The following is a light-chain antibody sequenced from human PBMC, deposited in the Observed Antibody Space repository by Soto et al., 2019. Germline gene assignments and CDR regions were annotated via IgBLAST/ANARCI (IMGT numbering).Light chain of an antibody. V-gene: IGKV1-39*01. CDR3: QQSYDLPRT. CDR1: QSVSKY. Sequence: DIQMTQSPSSLSASVGDRVTISCRTNQSVSKYINWCQQKPGTAPKPLIYYVSSLQGGVPSRFSGSGSATDFALTISNLQPEDFATYYCQQSYDLPRTFGQGTKLEIK. J-gene: IGKJ2*01. CDR2: YVS.